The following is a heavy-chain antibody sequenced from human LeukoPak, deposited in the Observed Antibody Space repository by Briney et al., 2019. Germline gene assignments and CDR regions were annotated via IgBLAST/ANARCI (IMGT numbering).Heavy chain of an antibody. D-gene: IGHD1-26*01. CDR2: MNPHNGNT. J-gene: IGHJ4*02. Sequence: ASVKVSCKASGYTFTSYNINWVRQATGQGLEWMGWMNPHNGNTGYAQKFQGRVTMARDTSISTAYMELSRLRSDDTAVYYCARDVLEWELPGYWGQGTLVTVSS. CDR3: ARDVLEWELPGY. CDR1: GYTFTSYN. V-gene: IGHV1-8*01.